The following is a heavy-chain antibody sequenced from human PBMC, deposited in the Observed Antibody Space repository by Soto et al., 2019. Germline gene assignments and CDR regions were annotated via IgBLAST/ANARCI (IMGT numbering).Heavy chain of an antibody. V-gene: IGHV3-23*01. Sequence: PGGSLRLSCAASGFTFSSYAMSRVRQAPGKGLEWVSAISGSGGSTYYADSVKGRFTISRDNSKNTLYLQMNSLRAEDTAVYYCAKDKDIVVVLAAPRAFDIWGQGKMVTVSS. CDR3: AKDKDIVVVLAAPRAFDI. J-gene: IGHJ3*02. CDR1: GFTFSSYA. D-gene: IGHD2-15*01. CDR2: ISGSGGST.